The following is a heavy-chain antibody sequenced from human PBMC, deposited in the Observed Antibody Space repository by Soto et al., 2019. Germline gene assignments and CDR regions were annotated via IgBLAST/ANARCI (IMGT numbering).Heavy chain of an antibody. CDR1: GFTFSSYA. J-gene: IGHJ4*02. CDR2: ISGSGDNT. Sequence: EVQLLESGGGLVQPGGSLRLSCAASGFTFSSYAMSWVRQAPGKGLEWVSAISGSGDNTYYADSVKGRFTISRDNSQKTLYLQIDSLRVADTAVYHCAKDSRVTMVRGVIIPPGYWGQGTLVTVSS. V-gene: IGHV3-23*01. CDR3: AKDSRVTMVRGVIIPPGY. D-gene: IGHD3-10*01.